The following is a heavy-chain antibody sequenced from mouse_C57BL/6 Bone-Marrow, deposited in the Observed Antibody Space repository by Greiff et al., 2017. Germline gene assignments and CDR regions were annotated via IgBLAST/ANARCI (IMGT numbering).Heavy chain of an antibody. D-gene: IGHD2-4*01. CDR2: IDPENGDT. V-gene: IGHV14-4*01. CDR1: GFNIKDDY. J-gene: IGHJ2*01. CDR3: TTLRLRREERYFDY. Sequence: VQLQQSGAELVRPGASVKLSCTASGFNIKDDYMHWVKQRPEQGLEWIGWIDPENGDTEYASKFQGKATITADTSSNTAYLQLSSLTSEDTAVXYCTTLRLRREERYFDYGGQGTTLTVSS.